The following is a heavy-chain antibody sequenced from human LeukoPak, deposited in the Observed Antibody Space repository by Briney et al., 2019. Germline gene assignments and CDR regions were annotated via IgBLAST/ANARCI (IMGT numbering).Heavy chain of an antibody. Sequence: KSGGSLRLSCAASGFTFDDYAMHWVRQAPGKGLEWVSSISSSSSYIYYADSVKGRFTISRDNAKNSLYLQMNSLRAEDTAVYYCARDVGATPSMAFDIWGQGTMVTVSS. V-gene: IGHV3-21*01. D-gene: IGHD1-26*01. CDR2: ISSSSSYI. J-gene: IGHJ3*02. CDR3: ARDVGATPSMAFDI. CDR1: GFTFDDYA.